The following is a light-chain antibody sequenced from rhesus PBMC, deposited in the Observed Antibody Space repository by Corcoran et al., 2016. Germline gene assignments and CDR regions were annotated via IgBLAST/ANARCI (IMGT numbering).Light chain of an antibody. J-gene: IGKJ3*01. CDR3: QHGYGTPFT. V-gene: IGKV1-74*01. CDR1: ENVNNY. Sequence: DIQMTQSPSSLSASVGDRVTITCRASENVNNYLNWYQQQPGKAPKLLIYKASTVQSGVPSRFSGSGSGTDYTFTISSLQPEDVATYYCQHGYGTPFTFGPGTKLDIK. CDR2: KAS.